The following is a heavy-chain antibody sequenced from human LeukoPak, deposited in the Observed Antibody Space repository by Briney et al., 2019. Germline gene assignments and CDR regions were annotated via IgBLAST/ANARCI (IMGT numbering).Heavy chain of an antibody. CDR1: GYSFTSYW. J-gene: IGHJ6*02. CDR3: ARHRWSIAARPDYYYGMDV. CDR2: IYPGDSDT. D-gene: IGHD6-6*01. Sequence: GESLKISCKGSGYSFTSYWIGWVRQMPGKGLEWMGIIYPGDSDTRYSPSFQGQVTISADKSISTAYLQWSSLKASDTAMYYCARHRWSIAARPDYYYGMDVWGQGTTVTVSS. V-gene: IGHV5-51*01.